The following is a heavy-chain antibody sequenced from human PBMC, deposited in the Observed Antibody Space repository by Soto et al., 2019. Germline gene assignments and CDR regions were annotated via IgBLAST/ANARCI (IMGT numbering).Heavy chain of an antibody. CDR1: GGTFNSYL. CDR3: ARGGSYYAH. Sequence: QVQLVQSGAEVKNPGSSVKVSCKTSGGTFNSYLIDWLRQAPGQGLEWMGWINSVSGGTNYAPRFRGRVSMTRDTSSATAFMDLSGLRSDDTAVYYCARGGSYYAHWGQGTLVTVSS. CDR2: INSVSGGT. D-gene: IGHD3-16*01. J-gene: IGHJ4*02. V-gene: IGHV1-2*02.